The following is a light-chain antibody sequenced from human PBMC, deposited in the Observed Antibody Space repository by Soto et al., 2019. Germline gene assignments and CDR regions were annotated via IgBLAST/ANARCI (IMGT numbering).Light chain of an antibody. V-gene: IGLV1-44*01. CDR1: SSNIGSNS. Sequence: QSVLTQPPSASGTPGQRVTISCSGSSSNIGSNSVNWYQQLPGAAPKLPIYSNNQRPSGVPDRFSGSKSGTSASLAISGLQSVDEADYYCAAWDDSLNGREVFGTGTKVTVL. CDR2: SNN. J-gene: IGLJ1*01. CDR3: AAWDDSLNGREV.